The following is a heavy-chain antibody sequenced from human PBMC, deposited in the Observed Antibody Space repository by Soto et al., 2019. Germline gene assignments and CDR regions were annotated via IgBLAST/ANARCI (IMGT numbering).Heavy chain of an antibody. V-gene: IGHV1-18*01. CDR2: ISAYSGDT. Sequence: VQLLQSGGEVRKPGASVKVSCKTSGYTFTNYAINWVRPAPGQGLQWMGWISAYSGDTKYAQRFQDRLTVTTDPSATTAYTEPRSLRSGDTAVYYCASDGMAFSIFGETMDVWGQGTKVTVSS. D-gene: IGHD3-3*02. CDR3: ASDGMAFSIFGETMDV. J-gene: IGHJ6*02. CDR1: GYTFTNYA.